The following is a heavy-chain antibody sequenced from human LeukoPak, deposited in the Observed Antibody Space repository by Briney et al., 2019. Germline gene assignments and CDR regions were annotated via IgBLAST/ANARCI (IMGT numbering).Heavy chain of an antibody. CDR3: ARTKSLLGELSLDPDAFDI. V-gene: IGHV1-18*01. CDR1: GYRLSSYG. Sequence: GASVKVSCKASGYRLSSYGISWVRQAPGQGLEWMGWISAYNGNTNSAQKFQGRVTMTTDTSTSSAYMELRSLRSDDTAVYYCARTKSLLGELSLDPDAFDIWGQGTMVTVSS. D-gene: IGHD3-16*02. CDR2: ISAYNGNT. J-gene: IGHJ3*02.